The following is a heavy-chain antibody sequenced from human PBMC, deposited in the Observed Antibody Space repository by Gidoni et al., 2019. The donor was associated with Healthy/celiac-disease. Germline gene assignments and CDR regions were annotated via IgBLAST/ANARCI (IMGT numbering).Heavy chain of an antibody. CDR2: ISSSSSYI. D-gene: IGHD3-22*01. Sequence: EVQLVESGGGLVKPGGYLRLSCAASGFTCSSYSMNWVRQAPGKGLEWVSSISSSSSYIYYADSVKGRFTISRDNAKNTLYLQMNSLRAEDTAVYYCARDPRDDSSGYSIGYWGQGTLVTVSS. V-gene: IGHV3-21*01. CDR1: GFTCSSYS. J-gene: IGHJ4*02. CDR3: ARDPRDDSSGYSIGY.